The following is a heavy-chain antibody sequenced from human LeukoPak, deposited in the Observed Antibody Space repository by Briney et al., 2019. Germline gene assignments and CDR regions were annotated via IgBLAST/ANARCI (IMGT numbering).Heavy chain of an antibody. Sequence: PSETLSLTCAVYGGSFSGYYWSWIRQPPGKGLEGIGEINYSGSTNYNPSLKSRVTISVDTSKNQFSLKLSSVTAADTAVYYCARGDTPSTPRGGQTFDIWGQGTMVTVSS. CDR1: GGSFSGYY. CDR2: INYSGST. V-gene: IGHV4-34*01. J-gene: IGHJ3*02. CDR3: ARGDTPSTPRGGQTFDI. D-gene: IGHD2-15*01.